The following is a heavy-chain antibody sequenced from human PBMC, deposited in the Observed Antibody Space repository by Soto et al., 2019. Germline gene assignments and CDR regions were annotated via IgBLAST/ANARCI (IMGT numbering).Heavy chain of an antibody. CDR3: ARAAGTHLNYFDY. D-gene: IGHD6-13*01. Sequence: SETLSLTCAVSGGSISSSNWWSWVRQPPGKGLEWIGEIYHSGSTNYSPSLKSRVTISVDKSKNQFSLKLSSVTAADTAVYYCARAAGTHLNYFDYWGQGTLVTVSS. CDR2: IYHSGST. V-gene: IGHV4-4*02. J-gene: IGHJ4*02. CDR1: GGSISSSNW.